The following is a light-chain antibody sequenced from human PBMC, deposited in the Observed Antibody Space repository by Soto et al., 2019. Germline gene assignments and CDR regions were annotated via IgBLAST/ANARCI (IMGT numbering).Light chain of an antibody. J-gene: IGLJ2*01. V-gene: IGLV1-47*01. CDR2: RDN. CDR3: ASWDDILSAVV. CDR1: SSNIGLNY. Sequence: QAVVTQPPSASGTPGQRVTISCSGSSSNIGLNYVYWYQQLPGMAPKLLIYRDNQRPSGVPARFSGSKSGSSASLALSGLRSEDEAAYYCASWDDILSAVVFGGGTKLTVL.